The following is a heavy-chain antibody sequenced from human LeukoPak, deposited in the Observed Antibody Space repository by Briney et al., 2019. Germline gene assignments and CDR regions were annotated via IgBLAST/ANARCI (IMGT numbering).Heavy chain of an antibody. J-gene: IGHJ4*02. Sequence: GGSLRLSCAASGFTVSSNEMSWVRQAPGKGLEWVSSISGGSTYYADSRKGRFTISRDNSKNTLHLQMNSLRAEDTAVYYCARGSNYCSSISCHMNDWGQGTLVTVSS. V-gene: IGHV3-38-3*01. CDR3: ARGSNYCSSISCHMND. D-gene: IGHD2-2*02. CDR2: ISGGST. CDR1: GFTVSSNE.